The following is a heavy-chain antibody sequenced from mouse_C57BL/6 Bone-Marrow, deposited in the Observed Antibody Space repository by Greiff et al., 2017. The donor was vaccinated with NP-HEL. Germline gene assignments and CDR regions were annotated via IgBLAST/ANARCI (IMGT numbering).Heavy chain of an antibody. CDR3: ARVRAQGYDN. D-gene: IGHD2-2*01. J-gene: IGHJ2*01. V-gene: IGHV3-6*01. CDR2: ISYDGSN. Sequence: EVQLQESGPGLVKPSQSLSLTCSVTGYSITSGYYWNWIRQFPGNKLEWMGYISYDGSNNYNPSLKNRISITRDTSKNQFFLKLNSVTTEDTATYYCARVRAQGYDNWGQGTTLTVSS. CDR1: GYSITSGYY.